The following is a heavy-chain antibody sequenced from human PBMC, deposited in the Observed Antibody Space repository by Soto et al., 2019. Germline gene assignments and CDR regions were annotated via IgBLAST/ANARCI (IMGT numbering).Heavy chain of an antibody. J-gene: IGHJ4*02. Sequence: SETLSLTCPVSGCSLRSYCWTWVRQPPGQGLEWIGYIYYSGSTNYNPSLKSRVTISVDTSKSQFSLRLSSVTAADTAVYFCARLDGYDHYFDYRGQGALVTVSS. CDR2: IYYSGST. D-gene: IGHD5-12*01. CDR3: ARLDGYDHYFDY. CDR1: GCSLRSYC. V-gene: IGHV4-59*08.